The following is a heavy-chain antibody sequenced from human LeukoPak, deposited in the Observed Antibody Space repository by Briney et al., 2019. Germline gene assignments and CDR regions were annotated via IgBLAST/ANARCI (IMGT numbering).Heavy chain of an antibody. CDR3: ARVAVTALGDNISNYFDY. CDR2: IYYSGST. D-gene: IGHD2-21*01. CDR1: GGSISSGGYY. Sequence: SQTLSLTCTVSGGSISSGGYYWSWIRQHPGKGLEWIGYIYYSGSTYYNPSLKSRVTISVDTSKNQFSLKLSSVTAADTAVYYCARVAVTALGDNISNYFDYWGQGTLVTVSS. J-gene: IGHJ4*02. V-gene: IGHV4-31*03.